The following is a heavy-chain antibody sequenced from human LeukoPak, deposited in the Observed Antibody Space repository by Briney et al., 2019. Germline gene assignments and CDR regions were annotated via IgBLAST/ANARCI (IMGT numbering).Heavy chain of an antibody. Sequence: GGSLRLSRAVSGFTFCSYGMYWVPQAPGKGLGWVAFIRYVGSNKYYADCVKGRFTISRDNSTHTLYLQMNSLRAEDTAVYYCAGGFRPRINAFDIWGQGKMVTVSS. CDR1: GFTFCSYG. D-gene: IGHD2-15*01. V-gene: IGHV3-30*02. J-gene: IGHJ3*02. CDR2: IRYVGSNK. CDR3: AGGFRPRINAFDI.